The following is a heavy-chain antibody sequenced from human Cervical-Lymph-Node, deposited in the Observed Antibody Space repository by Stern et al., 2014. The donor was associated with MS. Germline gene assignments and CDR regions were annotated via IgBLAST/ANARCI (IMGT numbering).Heavy chain of an antibody. Sequence: QVQLVESGPGLVKPSPTLSLTCTVSGGSISSGGYYWSWIRQHPGKGLEWIGYIYYSGSTYYNPSLKSRVTISVDTSKNQFSLKLSSVTAADTAVYYCAREVEGYWFDPWGQGTLVTVSS. CDR1: GGSISSGGYY. CDR3: AREVEGYWFDP. D-gene: IGHD2-15*01. V-gene: IGHV4-31*03. CDR2: IYYSGST. J-gene: IGHJ5*02.